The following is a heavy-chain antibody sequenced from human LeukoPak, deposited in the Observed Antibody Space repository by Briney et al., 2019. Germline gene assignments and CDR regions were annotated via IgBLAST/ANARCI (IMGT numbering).Heavy chain of an antibody. CDR3: ARNYYGSGSYSNWFDP. CDR1: GGSISSYY. J-gene: IGHJ5*02. CDR2: IYTSGST. Sequence: SETLSLTCTVSGGSISSYYRSWIRQPAGKGLEWIALIYTSGSTNYNPSLKSRVSISVETSKNQFCLKLSSVTAPDTAVYYCARNYYGSGSYSNWFDPWGQGTLVTVSS. V-gene: IGHV4-4*07. D-gene: IGHD3-10*01.